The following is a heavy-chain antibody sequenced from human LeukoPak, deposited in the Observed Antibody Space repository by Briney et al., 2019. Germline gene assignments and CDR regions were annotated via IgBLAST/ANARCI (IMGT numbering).Heavy chain of an antibody. CDR2: ISGSGGST. Sequence: GGSLGLSCAASGFTFSSYAMSWVRQAPGKGLEWVSAISGSGGSTYYADSVKGRFTISRDNSKNTLYLQMNSLRAEDTAVYYCAKDWAGIAAVNWFDPWGQGTLVTVSS. V-gene: IGHV3-23*01. CDR3: AKDWAGIAAVNWFDP. J-gene: IGHJ5*02. CDR1: GFTFSSYA. D-gene: IGHD6-13*01.